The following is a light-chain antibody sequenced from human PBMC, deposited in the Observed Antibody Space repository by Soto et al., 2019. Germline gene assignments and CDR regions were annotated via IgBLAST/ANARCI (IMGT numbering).Light chain of an antibody. J-gene: IGKJ4*01. CDR1: QSVSSN. CDR3: QQYDNWPLT. Sequence: EIVVAQSPATLPVSPGGRATLSCRASQSVSSNLAWYQQKPGQAPRFLIYGASTRATGIPARFSGSGSGTEFTLTISSLQSEDFAVYYCQQYDNWPLTFGGGTKVDIK. CDR2: GAS. V-gene: IGKV3-15*01.